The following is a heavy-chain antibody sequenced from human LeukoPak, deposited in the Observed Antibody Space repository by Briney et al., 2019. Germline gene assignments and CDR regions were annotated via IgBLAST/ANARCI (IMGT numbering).Heavy chain of an antibody. J-gene: IGHJ3*01. CDR3: ARDQRYVTSVSCRGDAFDV. CDR1: GFRFSSHW. Sequence: AGSLLLSCAASGFRFSSHWMSWVRQAPGERREWVAKIKDDGSEKYYVDSVKGRFTISRDNAKNSLSLHMNSLRGEDTAVYYCARDQRYVTSVSCRGDAFDVWGQGSMVSASS. CDR2: IKDDGSEK. D-gene: IGHD2-2*01. V-gene: IGHV3-7*01.